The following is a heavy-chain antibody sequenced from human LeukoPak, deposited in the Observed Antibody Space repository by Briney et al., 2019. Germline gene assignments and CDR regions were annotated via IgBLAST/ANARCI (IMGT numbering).Heavy chain of an antibody. V-gene: IGHV1-18*01. D-gene: IGHD2-8*01. J-gene: IGHJ4*02. Sequence: ASVKVSCKASGYTFNNYFISWVRQAPGQGLEWVGWISPTSHTPHYAEKVQGRVTMTTDTSTTNVYMELRSLRSDDTAVYFCARGQSMYYWGQGTPVTVSS. CDR2: ISPTSHTP. CDR3: ARGQSMYY. CDR1: GYTFNNYF.